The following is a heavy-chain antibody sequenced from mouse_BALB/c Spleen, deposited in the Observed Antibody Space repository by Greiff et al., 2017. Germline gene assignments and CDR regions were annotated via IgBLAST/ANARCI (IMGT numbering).Heavy chain of an antibody. Sequence: EVHLVESGGGLVQPGGSRKLSCAASGFTFSSFGMHWVRQAPEKGLEWVAYISSGSSTIYYADTVKGRFTISRDNPKNTLFLQMTSLRSEDTAMYYCASSSTVAFDYWGQGTTLTVSS. D-gene: IGHD1-1*01. V-gene: IGHV5-17*02. CDR3: ASSSTVAFDY. CDR1: GFTFSSFG. J-gene: IGHJ2*01. CDR2: ISSGSSTI.